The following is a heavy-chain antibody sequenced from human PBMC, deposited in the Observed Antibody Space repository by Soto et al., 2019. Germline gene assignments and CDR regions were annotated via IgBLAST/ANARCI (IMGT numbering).Heavy chain of an antibody. D-gene: IGHD5-18*01. CDR2: IKQDGTEK. CDR1: GFTFSRYW. J-gene: IGHJ3*02. V-gene: IGHV3-7*01. CDR3: ARGDTPMITGMDSFDI. Sequence: GGSLRLSCAASGFTFSRYWMNWVRQAPGKGLEWVANIKQDGTEKNYVDSVKGRFTISRDNARNSLYLQMDSLRAEDPAVYFCARGDTPMITGMDSFDIWRQRTMVTVSS.